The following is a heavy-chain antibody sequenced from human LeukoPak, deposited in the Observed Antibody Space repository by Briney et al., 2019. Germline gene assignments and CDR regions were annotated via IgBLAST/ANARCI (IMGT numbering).Heavy chain of an antibody. Sequence: SETLSLTCTVSGSSISSGDYYWSWIRQPPGKGLEWIGYIYYSGSTYYNPSLKSRVTISVDTSKNQFSLKLSSVTAADTAVYYCASSIAAAGSDWFDPWGQGTLVTVSS. CDR3: ASSIAAAGSDWFDP. D-gene: IGHD6-13*01. CDR1: GSSISSGDYY. CDR2: IYYSGST. V-gene: IGHV4-30-4*01. J-gene: IGHJ5*02.